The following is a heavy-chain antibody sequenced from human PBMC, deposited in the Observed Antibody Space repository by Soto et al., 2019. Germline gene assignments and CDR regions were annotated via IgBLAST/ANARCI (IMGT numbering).Heavy chain of an antibody. CDR2: IIYDGSTK. V-gene: IGHV3-30*18. D-gene: IGHD3-10*01. J-gene: IGHJ4*02. CDR3: AKDRMGAGVRGYFDY. CDR1: GFTFSSYG. Sequence: QVQLVESGGGVVQPGRSLRLSCAASGFTFSSYGMHWVRQAPGKGLEWLAVIIYDGSTKYYADSVKGRFTISRDNSKSTLYLQMNSLRAEDTAVYYCAKDRMGAGVRGYFDYWGQGTLVTVYS.